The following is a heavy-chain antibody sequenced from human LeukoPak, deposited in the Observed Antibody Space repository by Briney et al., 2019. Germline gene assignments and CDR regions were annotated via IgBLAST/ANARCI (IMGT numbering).Heavy chain of an antibody. CDR1: GGSISSSSSF. CDR2: VYYSGNT. Sequence: PSETLSLTCTVSGGSISSSSSFWAWIRQPPGKGLEWIGNVYYSGNTHYNPSLKSRVTISLDTSKNQFSLKLSSVTAADTAVYYCARLLTNYDYYAMDVWGQGTTVTVSS. J-gene: IGHJ6*02. CDR3: ARLLTNYDYYAMDV. V-gene: IGHV4-39*01.